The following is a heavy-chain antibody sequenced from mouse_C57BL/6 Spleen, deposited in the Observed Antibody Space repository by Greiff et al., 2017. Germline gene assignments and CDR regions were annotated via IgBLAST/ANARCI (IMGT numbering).Heavy chain of an antibody. CDR1: GYTFTSYW. Sequence: QVQLQQPGAELVRPGSSVKLSCKASGYTFTSYWMHWVKQRPIQGLEWIGNIDPSDSETHYNQKFKDKATLTVDKSSSTAYMQLSSLTSDDSAVYYCARARDYGSNAMDYWGQGTSVTVSS. CDR2: IDPSDSET. J-gene: IGHJ4*01. CDR3: ARARDYGSNAMDY. D-gene: IGHD1-1*01. V-gene: IGHV1-52*01.